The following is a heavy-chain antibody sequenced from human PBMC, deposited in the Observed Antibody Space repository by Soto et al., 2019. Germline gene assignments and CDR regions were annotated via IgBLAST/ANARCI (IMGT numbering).Heavy chain of an antibody. V-gene: IGHV3-7*01. D-gene: IGHD5-18*01. CDR1: GFIFTKHW. J-gene: IGHJ6*02. Sequence: GGSLRLSCVVSGFIFTKHWMGWVRQVPGKGLEWLANINEDGSEKNYVDSVKGRFTISRDNAKNSLYLQMSSLRAEDTAVYYCARCGSYGFVWFYYYAMDVWGQGTAVTVSS. CDR2: INEDGSEK. CDR3: ARCGSYGFVWFYYYAMDV.